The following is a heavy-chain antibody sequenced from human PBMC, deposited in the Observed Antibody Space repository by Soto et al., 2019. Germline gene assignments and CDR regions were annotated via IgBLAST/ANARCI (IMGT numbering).Heavy chain of an antibody. CDR3: ARERPDGARLDP. V-gene: IGHV4-30-4*01. J-gene: IGHJ5*02. Sequence: QVQLQESGPGLVKPSQTLSLTCTVSGGSISSGDYYWSWIRQPPGKGLEWIGYIYHSGSTYYNPSLKSRVTLSVDTSKNQFPLKLSSVTAADTAVYYCARERPDGARLDPWGQGPLVTVSS. D-gene: IGHD6-6*01. CDR1: GGSISSGDYY. CDR2: IYHSGST.